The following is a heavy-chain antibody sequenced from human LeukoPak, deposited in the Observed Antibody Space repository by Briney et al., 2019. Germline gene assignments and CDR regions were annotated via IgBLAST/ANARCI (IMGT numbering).Heavy chain of an antibody. Sequence: SETLSLTCTVSGGSISSGSFYWAWIRQPPRKGLEWIGSVYYSGSTYYNPSLKSRVTISLDTSKNQFSLKLSSVTAADTAVYYCARHSLAGATQNDAFDIWGQGTMVTVSS. CDR1: GGSISSGSFY. J-gene: IGHJ3*02. V-gene: IGHV4-39*01. D-gene: IGHD1-26*01. CDR3: ARHSLAGATQNDAFDI. CDR2: VYYSGST.